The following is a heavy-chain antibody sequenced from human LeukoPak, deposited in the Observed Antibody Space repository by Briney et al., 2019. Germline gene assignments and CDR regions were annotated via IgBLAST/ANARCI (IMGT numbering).Heavy chain of an antibody. V-gene: IGHV3-15*01. CDR1: GFTFSNAY. Sequence: GSLRLSCAASGFTFSNAYMSWVRQAPGKGLEWIGLIKSKTDGGTSDYGAPVKDRFTISRDDSKNTLYLQMKSLKTEDTGVYYCTKTLLNFDWSTGWFDPWGQGTLVTVSS. J-gene: IGHJ5*02. CDR2: IKSKTDGGTS. D-gene: IGHD3-9*01. CDR3: TKTLLNFDWSTGWFDP.